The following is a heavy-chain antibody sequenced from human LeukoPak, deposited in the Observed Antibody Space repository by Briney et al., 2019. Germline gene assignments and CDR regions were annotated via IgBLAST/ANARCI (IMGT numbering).Heavy chain of an antibody. V-gene: IGHV5-51*01. CDR2: IYPGDSDT. CDR3: ARPKYSNGYYDAFDI. D-gene: IGHD3-22*01. J-gene: IGHJ3*02. CDR1: GYSFSTYW. Sequence: GESLKISCEGSGYSFSTYWIAWVRQMPGKGLEWMGIIYPGDSDTRYHPSFQGQVTISADKSISTAYLQWSSLKASDTAMYYRARPKYSNGYYDAFDIWGQGTMVTVSS.